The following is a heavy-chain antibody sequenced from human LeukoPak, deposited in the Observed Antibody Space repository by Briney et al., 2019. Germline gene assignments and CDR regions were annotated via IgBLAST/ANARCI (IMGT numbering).Heavy chain of an antibody. Sequence: GGSLRLSCAASGFIFSTYWMHWVRQAPGQGLEWVSRINTDGSSTAYAASVKGRFTISRDNAKNILYLQMNSLRAEDTTLYYCARERVGSDYYGWDVWGQGTTVSVSS. CDR3: ARERVGSDYYGWDV. D-gene: IGHD6-25*01. CDR2: INTDGSST. CDR1: GFIFSTYW. J-gene: IGHJ6*02. V-gene: IGHV3-74*01.